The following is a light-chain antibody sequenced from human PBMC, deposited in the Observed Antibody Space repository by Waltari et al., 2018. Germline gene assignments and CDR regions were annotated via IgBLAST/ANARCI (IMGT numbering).Light chain of an antibody. J-gene: IGLJ3*02. Sequence: QSALTQPASVSGSPGQSSTISCSGTSGDVVPSNYVPWYQQLPGKVPKLIISEVSNRPSGVSNRFSGSKSGNTASLSISGLQAEDEGDYYCTSFTTRYTWLFGGGTKVTVL. V-gene: IGLV2-14*01. CDR3: TSFTTRYTWL. CDR1: SGDVVPSNY. CDR2: EVS.